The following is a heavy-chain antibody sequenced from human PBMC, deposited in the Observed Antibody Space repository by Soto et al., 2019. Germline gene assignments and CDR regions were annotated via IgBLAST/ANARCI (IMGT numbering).Heavy chain of an antibody. CDR3: AKDRPNYYGSGGGYYKAGGDY. Sequence: EVQLLGSGGGLVQPGGSLRLSCAASGLTFSTYAMSWVRQAPGKGLEWVSSISGNGANTYYTDSVKGRFIISRDNSKNTLFLQRNSRSAEDTALYYCAKDRPNYYGSGGGYYKAGGDYWGQGTLVTVSS. V-gene: IGHV3-23*01. CDR2: ISGNGANT. CDR1: GLTFSTYA. D-gene: IGHD3-10*01. J-gene: IGHJ4*02.